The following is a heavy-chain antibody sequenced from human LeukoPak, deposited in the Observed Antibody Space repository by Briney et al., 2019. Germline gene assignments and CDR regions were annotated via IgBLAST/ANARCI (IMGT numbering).Heavy chain of an antibody. Sequence: PGGSLRLSCAASGFTFSSSSMNWVRQAPGKGLEWVSYIDRSSGTIYYADSVKGRFTISRDNARNSLYLQMNSLRAEDTAVYYCAKSPDVAGTGRFDYWGQGTLVTVSS. D-gene: IGHD6-19*01. CDR3: AKSPDVAGTGRFDY. V-gene: IGHV3-48*01. J-gene: IGHJ4*02. CDR2: IDRSSGTI. CDR1: GFTFSSSS.